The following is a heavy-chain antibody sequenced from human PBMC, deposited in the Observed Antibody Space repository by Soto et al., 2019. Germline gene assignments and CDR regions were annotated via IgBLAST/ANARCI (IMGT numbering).Heavy chain of an antibody. V-gene: IGHV3-15*01. CDR1: GFTFSNAW. D-gene: IGHD4-17*01. J-gene: IGHJ6*03. CDR2: IKSKTDGGTT. Sequence: PGGSLRLSCAASGFTFSNAWMSWVRQAPGKGQEWVGRIKSKTDGGTTDYAAPVKGRFTISRDDSKNTLYLQMNSLKTEDTAVYYCTTDASPGDGDYEYYYYYYYMDVWGKGTTVTVSS. CDR3: TTDASPGDGDYEYYYYYYYMDV.